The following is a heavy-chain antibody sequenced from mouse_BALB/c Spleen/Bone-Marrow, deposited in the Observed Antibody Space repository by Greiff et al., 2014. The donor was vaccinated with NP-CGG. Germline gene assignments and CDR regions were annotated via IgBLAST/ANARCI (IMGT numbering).Heavy chain of an antibody. CDR2: INPITGYT. Sequence: VHLVESGTELAKPGASVKMSCKASGYTFTSYWIHWIKQRPGQGLEWIGYINPITGYTEYNQKFKDKATLTADKSSSTAYIQPSSLTSDDSAVYYCARNYDYDGGYCAMDYWGQGTSVTVSS. J-gene: IGHJ4*01. CDR3: ARNYDYDGGYCAMDY. V-gene: IGHV1-7*01. CDR1: GYTFTSYW. D-gene: IGHD2-4*01.